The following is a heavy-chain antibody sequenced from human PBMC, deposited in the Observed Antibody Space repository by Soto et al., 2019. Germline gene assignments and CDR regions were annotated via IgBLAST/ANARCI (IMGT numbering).Heavy chain of an antibody. CDR2: ISYDGSNK. J-gene: IGHJ5*02. Sequence: GGSLRLSCAASGFTFSSYGMHWVRQAPGKGLEWVAVISYDGSNKYYADSVKGRFTISRDNSKNTLYLQMNSLRAEDTAVYYCAAQVLRFLEWPSPFDPWGQGTLVTVSS. D-gene: IGHD3-3*01. CDR1: GFTFSSYG. CDR3: AAQVLRFLEWPSPFDP. V-gene: IGHV3-30*03.